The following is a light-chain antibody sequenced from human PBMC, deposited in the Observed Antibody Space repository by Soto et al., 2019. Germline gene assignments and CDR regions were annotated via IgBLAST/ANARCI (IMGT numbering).Light chain of an antibody. V-gene: IGKV1-33*01. Sequence: DTQMTQSPSSLSASLGDRVTITCQASQDMGNHLNWYQQKPGKAPNLLIHDASDLETEVPSRFCGSGYGKDFTHTYNILSPEDSATYYCQQYDFTFGPGTKVDIK. CDR1: QDMGNH. CDR2: DAS. J-gene: IGKJ3*01. CDR3: QQYDFT.